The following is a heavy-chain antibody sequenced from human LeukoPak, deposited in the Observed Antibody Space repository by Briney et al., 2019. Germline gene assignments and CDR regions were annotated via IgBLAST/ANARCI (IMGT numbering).Heavy chain of an antibody. Sequence: SETLSLTCAVYGGSFSDNYWSWIRQPPGKGLEWIGEINHSGIANYNPSLKSRVTISIDMSRNRFSLKLSSVTAADTAVYYCAKGARWTRNWFDPWGQGTLVTVSS. V-gene: IGHV4-34*01. D-gene: IGHD5-24*01. J-gene: IGHJ5*02. CDR2: INHSGIA. CDR1: GGSFSDNY. CDR3: AKGARWTRNWFDP.